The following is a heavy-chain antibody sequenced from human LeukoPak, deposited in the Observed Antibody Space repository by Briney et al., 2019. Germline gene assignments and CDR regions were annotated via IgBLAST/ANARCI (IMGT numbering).Heavy chain of an antibody. CDR1: GYTFTSYG. Sequence: ALVKVSCKASGYTFTSYGISWVRQAPGQGLEWMAWISAYNDNTNYAQKFQGRVTMTTDTSTSTAYMELRSLRSDDTAVYYCARDPYSSSWYSNPNFDYWGQGTLVTVSS. CDR3: ARDPYSSSWYSNPNFDY. J-gene: IGHJ4*02. CDR2: ISAYNDNT. D-gene: IGHD6-13*01. V-gene: IGHV1-18*01.